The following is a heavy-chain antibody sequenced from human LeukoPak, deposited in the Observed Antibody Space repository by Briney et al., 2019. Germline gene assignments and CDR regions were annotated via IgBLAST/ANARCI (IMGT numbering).Heavy chain of an antibody. CDR3: AKDRRHPVAGGAGGSRGYYYYGTDV. CDR2: ISWNSGSI. J-gene: IGHJ6*02. D-gene: IGHD6-19*01. Sequence: PGMSLRLSCAASGFTFDDYARHWVRQVPGKGLEWVSGISWNSGSIGYADSVRGRFTISRDNAKNSLYLQMNSLRAEDTALYYCAKDRRHPVAGGAGGSRGYYYYGTDVWGQGTTVTVSS. V-gene: IGHV3-9*01. CDR1: GFTFDDYA.